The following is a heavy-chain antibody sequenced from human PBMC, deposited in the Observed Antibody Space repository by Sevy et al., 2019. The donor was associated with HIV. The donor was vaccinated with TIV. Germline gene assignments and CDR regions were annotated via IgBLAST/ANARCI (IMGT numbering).Heavy chain of an antibody. CDR1: GFAFSSHA. D-gene: IGHD6-13*01. V-gene: IGHV3-30-3*01. CDR2: ISYEGTET. Sequence: GGSLRLSCAASGFAFSSHAMHWVRQAPGKGLEWVAVISYEGTETFYTASVEGRFTISRDNSKYMLSLQINSLRPEDTAVYYCARDGGYSIKWYPLYWGHGTLVTVSS. J-gene: IGHJ4*01. CDR3: ARDGGYSIKWYPLY.